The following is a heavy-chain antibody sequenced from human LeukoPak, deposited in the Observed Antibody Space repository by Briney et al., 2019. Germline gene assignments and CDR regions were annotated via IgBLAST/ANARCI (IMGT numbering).Heavy chain of an antibody. D-gene: IGHD6-19*01. CDR3: ARSFLSGWSLHLFDK. Sequence: GGSLRLSCAASGLTFSSYEMNWVRQAPGKGLEWVSYISNSGSTIYYGVSVKGRFTIYRDNAKNSLYLQMNSLRAEDTAVYYCARSFLSGWSLHLFDKWGQGTRVSVSS. CDR1: GLTFSSYE. CDR2: ISNSGSTI. J-gene: IGHJ4*02. V-gene: IGHV3-48*03.